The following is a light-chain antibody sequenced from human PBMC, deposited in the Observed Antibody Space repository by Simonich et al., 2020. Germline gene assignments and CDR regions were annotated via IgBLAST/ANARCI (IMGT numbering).Light chain of an antibody. CDR3: CSYAGSSTWV. J-gene: IGLJ3*02. CDR1: SSDVGSYNL. CDR2: EGS. V-gene: IGLV2-23*01. Sequence: QSALTQPASVSGSPGQSITISCTGTSSDVGSYNLVSWYQQHPGKAPKLMIYEGSERPSGVSHRFSGSKSGNTASLTIAGLQAEDEADYYCCSYAGSSTWVFGGGTKLTVL.